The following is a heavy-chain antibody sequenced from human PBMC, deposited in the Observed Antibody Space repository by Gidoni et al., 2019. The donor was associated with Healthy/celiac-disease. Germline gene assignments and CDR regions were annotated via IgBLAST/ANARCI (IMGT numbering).Heavy chain of an antibody. CDR2: ISSSGSTI. D-gene: IGHD3-16*02. CDR1: GFTFSDYY. Sequence: QVQLVESGGGLVKPGGSLRLSCAASGFTFSDYYMSWIRQAPGKGLGWVSYISSSGSTIYYADSVKGRFTISRDNAKNSLYLQMNSLRADDTAVYYCARDLYDYIWGSYHYYYYYGMDVWGQGTTVTVSS. CDR3: ARDLYDYIWGSYHYYYYYGMDV. V-gene: IGHV3-11*01. J-gene: IGHJ6*02.